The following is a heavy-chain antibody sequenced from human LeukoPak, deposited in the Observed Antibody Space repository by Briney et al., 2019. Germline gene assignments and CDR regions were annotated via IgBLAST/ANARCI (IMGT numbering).Heavy chain of an antibody. J-gene: IGHJ5*02. Sequence: GASVKVSCKASGGTFSSYTISWVRQAPGQGLEWMGRIIPILGIANYAQKFQGRVTITADKSTSTAYMELSSLRSEDTAVYYCARELIEPLTTVVTPGWFDPWGQGTLVTVSS. V-gene: IGHV1-69*04. CDR1: GGTFSSYT. D-gene: IGHD4-23*01. CDR3: ARELIEPLTTVVTPGWFDP. CDR2: IIPILGIA.